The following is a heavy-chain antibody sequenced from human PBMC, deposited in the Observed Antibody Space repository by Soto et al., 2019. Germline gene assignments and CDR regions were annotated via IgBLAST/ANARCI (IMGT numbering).Heavy chain of an antibody. CDR2: ISAYNGNT. J-gene: IGHJ4*02. Sequence: GASVKVSCKASGYTFTSYGISWVRQAPGQGLEWMGWISAYNGNTNYAQKLQGRVTMTTDTSTSTAYMELRSLRSDDTAVYYCARDDCDILTGYFFDYWGQGTLVTVSS. CDR1: GYTFTSYG. V-gene: IGHV1-18*01. D-gene: IGHD3-9*01. CDR3: ARDDCDILTGYFFDY.